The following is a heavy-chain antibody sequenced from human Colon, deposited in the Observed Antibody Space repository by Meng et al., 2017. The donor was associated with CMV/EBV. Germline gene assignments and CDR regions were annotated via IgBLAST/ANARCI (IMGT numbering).Heavy chain of an antibody. CDR3: ARGGFCNGGSCLYYFDY. CDR2: ISAYNANT. J-gene: IGHJ4*02. CDR1: YTFITYG. Sequence: YTFITYGITWVRQAPGQGLEWMGWISAYNANTNYAQKLQGRVTMTTDTSTSTTYMELRSLRSDDTAVYYCARGGFCNGGSCLYYFDYWGQGTLVTVSS. D-gene: IGHD2-15*01. V-gene: IGHV1-18*01.